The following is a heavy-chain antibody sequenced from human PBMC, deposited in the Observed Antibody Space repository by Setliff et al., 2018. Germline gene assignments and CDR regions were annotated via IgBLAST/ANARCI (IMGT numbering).Heavy chain of an antibody. J-gene: IGHJ6*02. CDR2: INGDGSVA. D-gene: IGHD2-21*01. CDR1: GFAFNTYW. V-gene: IGHV3-74*01. Sequence: GGSLRLSCAASGFAFNTYWMHWVRQVPGKGLVWVARINGDGSVANYADAVKGRFTISRDNAKNTLSLQMNTLKAEDTAVYYCTRDIVVFADIDYYYSGMDVWGQGTAVTVSS. CDR3: TRDIVVFADIDYYYSGMDV.